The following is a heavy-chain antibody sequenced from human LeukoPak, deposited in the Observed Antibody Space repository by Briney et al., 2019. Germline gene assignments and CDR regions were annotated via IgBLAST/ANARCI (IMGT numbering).Heavy chain of an antibody. D-gene: IGHD1-20*01. V-gene: IGHV1-69*05. CDR3: ARDKVTGTTIFDY. Sequence: GSSVKVSCKASGGTFSSYAISWVRQAPGQGLEWMGGIIPIFGTANYAQKFQGRATITTDESTSTAYMELSSLRSEDTAVYYCARDKVTGTTIFDYWGQGTLVTVSS. J-gene: IGHJ4*02. CDR2: IIPIFGTA. CDR1: GGTFSSYA.